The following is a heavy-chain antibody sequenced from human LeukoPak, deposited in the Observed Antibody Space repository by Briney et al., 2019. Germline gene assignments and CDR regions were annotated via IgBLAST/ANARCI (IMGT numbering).Heavy chain of an antibody. D-gene: IGHD1-26*01. J-gene: IGHJ4*02. V-gene: IGHV3-23*01. Sequence: GGSLRLSCAASGFTFTSYSMNWVRQAPGKGLEWVSTISGGGGSTYYADSVRGRFTISRDNSKNTLYLQVNSLRAEDTAVYYCAKGGKWDVTPFDYWGQGTLVTVSS. CDR1: GFTFTSYS. CDR3: AKGGKWDVTPFDY. CDR2: ISGGGGST.